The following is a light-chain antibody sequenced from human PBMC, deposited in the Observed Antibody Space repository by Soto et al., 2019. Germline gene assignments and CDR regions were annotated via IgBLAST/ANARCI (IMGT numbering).Light chain of an antibody. CDR3: QRCYSTLLP. CDR2: AAS. V-gene: IGKV1-39*01. Sequence: DIQMTQSPSSLSASVGDRVTITCRARQSINSYLNWYQQKPGRAPKLLIYAASSLQSGVPSRFSRSGSGTDFTLPISSVQPEDFATYCCQRCYSTLLPFGGGTKVEIQ. CDR1: QSINSY. J-gene: IGKJ4*01.